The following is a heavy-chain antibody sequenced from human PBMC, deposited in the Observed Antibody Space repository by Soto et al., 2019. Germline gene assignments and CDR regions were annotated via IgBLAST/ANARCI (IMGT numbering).Heavy chain of an antibody. CDR3: ARPSCSGGSCLDY. V-gene: IGHV4-34*01. D-gene: IGHD2-15*01. Sequence: SETLSLTCAVYGGSFSGYYWSWIRQPPGKGLEWIGEINHSGSTNYNPSLKSRVTISVDTSKNQFSLKLSSVTAADTAVYYCARPSCSGGSCLDYWGQGTLVTVS. CDR1: GGSFSGYY. CDR2: INHSGST. J-gene: IGHJ4*02.